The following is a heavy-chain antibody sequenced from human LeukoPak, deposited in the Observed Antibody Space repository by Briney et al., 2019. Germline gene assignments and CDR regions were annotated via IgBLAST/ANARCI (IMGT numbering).Heavy chain of an antibody. J-gene: IGHJ5*02. Sequence: ASVKVSCKASGGTFSSYAISWVRQAPGRGLEWMGRIIPIFGIANYAQKFQGRVTITADKSTSTAYMELSSLRSEDTAVYYCAREQLLLTYNWFDPWGQGTLVTVSS. V-gene: IGHV1-69*04. CDR3: AREQLLLTYNWFDP. CDR2: IIPIFGIA. CDR1: GGTFSSYA. D-gene: IGHD2-2*01.